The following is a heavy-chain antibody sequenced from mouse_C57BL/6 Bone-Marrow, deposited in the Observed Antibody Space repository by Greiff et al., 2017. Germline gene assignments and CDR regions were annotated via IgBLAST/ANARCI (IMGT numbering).Heavy chain of an antibody. CDR2: IDPENGDT. V-gene: IGHV14-4*01. J-gene: IGHJ1*03. CDR3: TPLYYGSGYWYFDV. D-gene: IGHD1-1*01. CDR1: GFNIKDDY. Sequence: EVQLQQSGAELVRPGASVKLSCTASGFNIKDDYMHWVKQRPEQGLEWIGWIDPENGDTEYASKFQGKATLTADTASNTAYLQLSSLTSEDTAVYYCTPLYYGSGYWYFDVWGTGTTVTVSS.